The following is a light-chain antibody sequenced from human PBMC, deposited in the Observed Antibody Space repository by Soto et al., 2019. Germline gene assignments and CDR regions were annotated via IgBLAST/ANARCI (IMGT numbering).Light chain of an antibody. Sequence: DIQVAHSPSTLSGSVGDRVTITCRASQTISSSLAWYQQKPGKAPKRLIYATSNLQSGVPSRFSGSGSGTEFTLTISSLQPEDFATYYCLQHNYYPRTFGQGTKVDIK. V-gene: IGKV1-17*01. CDR1: QTISSS. CDR2: ATS. J-gene: IGKJ2*01. CDR3: LQHNYYPRT.